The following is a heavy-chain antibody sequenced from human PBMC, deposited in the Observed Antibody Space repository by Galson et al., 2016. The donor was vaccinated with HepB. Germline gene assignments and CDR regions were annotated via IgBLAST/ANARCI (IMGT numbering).Heavy chain of an antibody. J-gene: IGHJ4*02. V-gene: IGHV3-30*04. CDR1: GFTFNYYV. CDR3: ARRPTHHCIGGSCHLDH. Sequence: SLRLSCAASGFTFNYYVLNWVRQAPGKGLEWVAVTSYDGSDKYYADSVKGRFTISRDNSKNTLYLQMNSLRAEDTAVYYCARRPTHHCIGGSCHLDHWGQGTLVTVSS. CDR2: TSYDGSDK. D-gene: IGHD2-15*01.